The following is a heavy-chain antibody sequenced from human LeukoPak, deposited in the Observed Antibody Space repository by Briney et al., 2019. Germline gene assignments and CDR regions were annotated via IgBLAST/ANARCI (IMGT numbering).Heavy chain of an antibody. D-gene: IGHD2-2*01. CDR1: GFTFSSYS. J-gene: IGHJ6*04. CDR2: ISSSSSYI. CDR3: ARAQLSTVVVPAATGSGYYYGMDV. Sequence: GGSLRLSCAASGFTFSSYSMNWVRQAPGKGLEWVSSISSSSSYIYYADSVKGRFTISRDNAKNSLYLQMNSLRAEDTAVYYCARAQLSTVVVPAATGSGYYYGMDVWGKGTTVTVSS. V-gene: IGHV3-21*01.